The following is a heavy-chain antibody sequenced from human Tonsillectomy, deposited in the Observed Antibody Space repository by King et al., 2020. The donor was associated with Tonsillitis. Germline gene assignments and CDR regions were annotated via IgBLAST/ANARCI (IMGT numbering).Heavy chain of an antibody. V-gene: IGHV1-69*01. D-gene: IGHD3-9*01. CDR1: GGTFKTYA. J-gene: IGHJ4*02. Sequence: VQLVQSGAEVKKPGSSVKVSCKASGGTFKTYAISWVRQAPGQGLEWMGGIIPIFVPATYAQMFQGRVTITADESTGTAYMELGSLRSEDTAVYYCASGRYFDWLLDYWGQGTLVTVSS. CDR3: ASGRYFDWLLDY. CDR2: IIPIFVPA.